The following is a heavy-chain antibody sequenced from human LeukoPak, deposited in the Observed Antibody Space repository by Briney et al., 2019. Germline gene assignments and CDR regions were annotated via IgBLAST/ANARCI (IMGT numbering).Heavy chain of an antibody. D-gene: IGHD2-2*02. J-gene: IGHJ4*02. CDR2: INPNSGGT. CDR3: SRDYGFYSGLYYFDY. CDR1: GCTFTGHY. V-gene: IGHV1-2*02. Sequence: GASVKVSCKASGCTFTGHYIHWVRQAPGQGLEWMGWINPNSGGTKYAQKFQGRVTMTRDTSISTAYMELSRLRSDDTAVYSCSRDYGFYSGLYYFDYWGQGTLVTVSS.